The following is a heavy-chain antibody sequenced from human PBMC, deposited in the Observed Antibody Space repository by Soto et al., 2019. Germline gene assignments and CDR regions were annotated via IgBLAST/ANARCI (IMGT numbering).Heavy chain of an antibody. CDR2: IYYSGST. CDR3: ARDRATYYDFWSGYYTDYYYGMDV. D-gene: IGHD3-3*01. Sequence: SETLSFTFTVSGGSISSYYWSWTRQPPGKGLEWIGYIYYSGSTNSKPSLKSRVTISVDTSKNQFSPKLSSVTAADTAVYYCARDRATYYDFWSGYYTDYYYGMDVWGQGTTVTVSS. J-gene: IGHJ6*02. CDR1: GGSISSYY. V-gene: IGHV4-59*01.